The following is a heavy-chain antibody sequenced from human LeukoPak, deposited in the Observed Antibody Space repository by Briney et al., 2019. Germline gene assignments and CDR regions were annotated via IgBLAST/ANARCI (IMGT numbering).Heavy chain of an antibody. J-gene: IGHJ4*02. CDR3: AILRGITMVRGFDY. Sequence: ASVKVSCKASGYTFTGYYMHWVRQAPGQGLEWMGWINPNSGGTNYAQKFQGRVTMTRDTSISTAYMELSRLRSDDTAVYYCAILRGITMVRGFDYWGQGTLVTVSS. D-gene: IGHD3-10*01. V-gene: IGHV1-2*02. CDR1: GYTFTGYY. CDR2: INPNSGGT.